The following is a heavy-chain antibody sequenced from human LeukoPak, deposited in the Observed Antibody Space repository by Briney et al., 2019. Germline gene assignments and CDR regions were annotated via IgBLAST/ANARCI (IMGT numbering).Heavy chain of an antibody. J-gene: IGHJ6*03. CDR2: IKHSGNT. CDR1: GGSFSGYY. V-gene: IGHV4-34*01. D-gene: IGHD1-26*01. CDR3: ARHGTRYYYYYMDV. Sequence: SETLSLTCAVSGGSFSGYYWTWIRQPPGKGLEWIGEIKHSGNTNYNPSLKSRVTISVGTSKNELSLKLSSVTAADTAVYYCARHGTRYYYYYMDVWGKGTTVTISS.